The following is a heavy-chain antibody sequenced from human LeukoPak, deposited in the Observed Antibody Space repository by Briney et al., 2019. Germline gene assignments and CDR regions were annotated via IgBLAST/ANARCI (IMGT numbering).Heavy chain of an antibody. V-gene: IGHV4-4*07. J-gene: IGHJ4*02. CDR1: GGSIGTYY. CDR2: IYTSGST. D-gene: IGHD1-26*01. CDR3: ARVGSYHSYFDY. Sequence: SETLSLTCTVSGGSIGTYYWSWIRQPAGKGLEWIGRIYTSGSTNYNPSLKSRVTMSVDTSKNQFSLKLSSVTAADTAVYYCARVGSYHSYFDYWGQGTLVTVSS.